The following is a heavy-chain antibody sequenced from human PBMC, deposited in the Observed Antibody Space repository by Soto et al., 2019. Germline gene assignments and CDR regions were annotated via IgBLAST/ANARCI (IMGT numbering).Heavy chain of an antibody. Sequence: ASVKVSCKASGYTFTGYYMHWVRQAPGQGLEWMGWINPNSGGTNYAQKFQGRVTMTRDTSISTAYMELSRLRSDDTAVYYCASHYSSSSLGLDQNYYYYGMDVWGQGTTVTVSS. J-gene: IGHJ6*02. D-gene: IGHD6-6*01. V-gene: IGHV1-2*02. CDR3: ASHYSSSSLGLDQNYYYYGMDV. CDR1: GYTFTGYY. CDR2: INPNSGGT.